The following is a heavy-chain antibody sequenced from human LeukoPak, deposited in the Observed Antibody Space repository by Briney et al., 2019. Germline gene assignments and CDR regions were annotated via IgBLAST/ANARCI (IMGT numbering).Heavy chain of an antibody. Sequence: SETLSLTCTVSGGSISSYYWSWIRQPAGKGLEWIGRMYSAGSTKYNPSLKSRVTMSVDTSKNQFSLKLSSVTAADTAVYYCARDHPETYYYGSGSPVAGRFDPWGQGTLVTVSS. CDR3: ARDHPETYYYGSGSPVAGRFDP. V-gene: IGHV4-4*07. J-gene: IGHJ5*02. CDR1: GGSISSYY. D-gene: IGHD3-10*01. CDR2: MYSAGST.